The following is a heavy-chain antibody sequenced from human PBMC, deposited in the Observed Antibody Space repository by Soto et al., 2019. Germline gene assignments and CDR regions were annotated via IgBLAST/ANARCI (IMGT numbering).Heavy chain of an antibody. CDR2: IWYDGSNK. D-gene: IGHD2-2*01. V-gene: IGHV3-33*08. CDR1: GFTFSSFS. CDR3: ARDSNAAAGADYFDY. Sequence: AGGSLRLSCAASGFTFSSFSLHWVRQAPGKGLEWVAVIWYDGSNKYYADSVKGRFTISRDNSKNTLYLQMNSLRAEDTAVYYCARDSNAAAGADYFDYWGQGTLVTVSS. J-gene: IGHJ4*02.